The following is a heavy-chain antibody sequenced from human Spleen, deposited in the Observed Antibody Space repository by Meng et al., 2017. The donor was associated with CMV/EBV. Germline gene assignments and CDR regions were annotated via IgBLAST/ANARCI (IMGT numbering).Heavy chain of an antibody. CDR2: INHSGGT. CDR1: GGSFSDYY. D-gene: IGHD1-26*01. V-gene: IGHV4-34*01. CDR3: ARDRRLVGATTFDS. Sequence: SETLSLTCAVYGGSFSDYYWTWIRQPPGKGLEWIGEINHSGGTNYNPSLSSRVTISVDTSKNQFSLKLSSVTAADTAVYYCARDRRLVGATTFDSWGQGTLVTVSS. J-gene: IGHJ4*02.